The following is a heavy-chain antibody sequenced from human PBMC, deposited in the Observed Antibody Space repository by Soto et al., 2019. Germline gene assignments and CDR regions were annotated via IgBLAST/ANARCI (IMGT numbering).Heavy chain of an antibody. CDR3: ARDAEIYDFWSGYYKPINWFDP. D-gene: IGHD3-3*01. CDR1: GYTFTSYG. J-gene: IGHJ5*02. CDR2: ISAYNGNT. V-gene: IGHV1-18*01. Sequence: SVKVSCKASGYTFTSYGISWVRQAPGQGLEWMGWISAYNGNTNYAQKLQGRVTMTTDTSTSTAYMELRSLRSDDTAVYYCARDAEIYDFWSGYYKPINWFDPWGQGTLVTVSS.